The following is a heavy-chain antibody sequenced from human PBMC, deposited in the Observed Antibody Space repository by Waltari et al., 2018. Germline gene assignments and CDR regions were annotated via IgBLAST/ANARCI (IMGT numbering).Heavy chain of an antibody. CDR3: AREGDSGSYFYYYYYMDV. CDR1: GGSISSYY. J-gene: IGHJ6*03. CDR2: IYTSGST. Sequence: QVQLQESGPGLVKPSETLSLTCTVSGGSISSYYWSWIRQPAGKGLEGIGRIYTSGSTNYNPSLKSRVTMSVDTSKNQFSLKLSSVTAADTAVYYCAREGDSGSYFYYYYYMDVWGKGTTVTVSS. V-gene: IGHV4-4*07. D-gene: IGHD1-26*01.